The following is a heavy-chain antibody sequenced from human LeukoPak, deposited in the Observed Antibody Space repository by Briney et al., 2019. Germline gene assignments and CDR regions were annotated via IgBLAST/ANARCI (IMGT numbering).Heavy chain of an antibody. CDR3: ARGLVVPAAPGDAFDI. CDR2: ISAYNGNT. Sequence: ASVNVSCKASGYTFTSYGISWVRQAPGQGLEWMGWISAYNGNTNYAQKLQGRVTMTTDTSTSTAYMELRSLRSDDTAVYYCARGLVVPAAPGDAFDIWGQGTMVTVSS. J-gene: IGHJ3*02. CDR1: GYTFTSYG. D-gene: IGHD2-2*01. V-gene: IGHV1-18*01.